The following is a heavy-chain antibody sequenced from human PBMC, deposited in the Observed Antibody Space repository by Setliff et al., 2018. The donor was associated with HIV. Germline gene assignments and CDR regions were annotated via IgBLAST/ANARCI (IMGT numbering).Heavy chain of an antibody. J-gene: IGHJ4*02. CDR1: GGSISGYH. Sequence: SETLSLTCTVSGGSISGYHWNWLRQTPGKGLEWIGYTYTSRGTNYNHSLRTRVIISVDTSNQFSLKLSSVTAADAAVYYCARSPSYRSSWEYYFDYWGQGILVTV. CDR3: ARSPSYRSSWEYYFDY. D-gene: IGHD6-13*01. V-gene: IGHV4-4*09. CDR2: TYTSRGT.